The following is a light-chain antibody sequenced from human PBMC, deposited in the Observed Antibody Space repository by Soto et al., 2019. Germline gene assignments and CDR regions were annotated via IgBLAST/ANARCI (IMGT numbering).Light chain of an antibody. CDR2: LNSDGSH. V-gene: IGLV4-69*01. J-gene: IGLJ2*01. CDR3: QTWGTGIQV. Sequence: QPVLTQSPSASASLGASVKLTCTLSSGHSSYAIAWHQQQPEKGPRYLMKLNSDGSHSKGDGIPDRLSGSSSGAERYLTISSLQSEDEADYSCQTWGTGIQVFGGGTKLTVL. CDR1: SGHSSYA.